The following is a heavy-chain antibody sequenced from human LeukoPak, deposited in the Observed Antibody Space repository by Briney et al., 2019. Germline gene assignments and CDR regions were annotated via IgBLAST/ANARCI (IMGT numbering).Heavy chain of an antibody. D-gene: IGHD3-22*01. CDR2: IIPIFGIA. Sequence: SVKVSCKASGGTFSSYAISWVRQAPGQGLEWMGRIIPIFGIANYAQKFQGRVTITADKSTSTAYMELSSLRSEDTAVYYCARDQWSYYDSQPQRNAAFDIRGQGAMVTVSS. CDR3: ARDQWSYYDSQPQRNAAFDI. CDR1: GGTFSSYA. V-gene: IGHV1-69*04. J-gene: IGHJ3*02.